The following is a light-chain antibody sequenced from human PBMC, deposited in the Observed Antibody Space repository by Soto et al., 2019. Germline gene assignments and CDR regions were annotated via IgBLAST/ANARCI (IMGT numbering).Light chain of an antibody. Sequence: QSALTQPASVSGSPGQSITISCTGTSSDVGSYNLVSWYQQHPGKAPKLMIYEVSKRPSGVSNRFSGSKSGNTASLTISGLQAEDEADYYCCSWEVFGTGTKLTVL. V-gene: IGLV2-23*02. CDR1: SSDVGSYNL. CDR2: EVS. J-gene: IGLJ1*01. CDR3: CSWEV.